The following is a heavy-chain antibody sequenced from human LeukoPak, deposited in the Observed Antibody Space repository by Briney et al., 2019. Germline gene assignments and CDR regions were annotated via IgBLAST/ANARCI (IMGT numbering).Heavy chain of an antibody. CDR2: ISYDGSDK. V-gene: IGHV3-30*18. Sequence: GGSLRLSCAASGFTFSSYGVHWVRQAPGKGLEWVAVISYDGSDKSYADSVKGRFTISRDNSKNTLFLQMNSLRAEDTAVYYCVKSHHYYDSSGYYSTGFDYWGQGTLVTVSS. CDR1: GFTFSSYG. J-gene: IGHJ4*02. CDR3: VKSHHYYDSSGYYSTGFDY. D-gene: IGHD3-22*01.